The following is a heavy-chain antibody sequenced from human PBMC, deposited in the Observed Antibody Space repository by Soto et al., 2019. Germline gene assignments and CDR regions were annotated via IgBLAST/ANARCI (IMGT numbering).Heavy chain of an antibody. CDR1: GFTFSNAW. D-gene: IGHD6-6*01. J-gene: IGHJ5*02. CDR2: IKSKTDGGTT. Sequence: EVQLVESGGGLVKPWGSLRLSCAASGFTFSNAWMSWVRQAPGKGLEWVGRIKSKTDGGTTDYAAPVKGRFTISRDDSKNTLYLQMNSLKTEDTAVYYCTTEWEQLVGANWFDPWGQGTLVTVSS. CDR3: TTEWEQLVGANWFDP. V-gene: IGHV3-15*01.